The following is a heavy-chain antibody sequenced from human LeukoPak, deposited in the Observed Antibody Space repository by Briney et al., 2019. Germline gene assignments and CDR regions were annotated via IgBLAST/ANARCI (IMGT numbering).Heavy chain of an antibody. Sequence: GGSLRLSCAAPGFTFSSYSMNWVRQAPGKGLEWVSSISSSSSYIYYADSVKGRFTISRDNAKNSLYLQMNSLRAEDTAVYYCARDLDYYDSSGYVDYWGQGTLVTVSS. CDR3: ARDLDYYDSSGYVDY. J-gene: IGHJ4*02. V-gene: IGHV3-21*01. CDR1: GFTFSSYS. CDR2: ISSSSSYI. D-gene: IGHD3-22*01.